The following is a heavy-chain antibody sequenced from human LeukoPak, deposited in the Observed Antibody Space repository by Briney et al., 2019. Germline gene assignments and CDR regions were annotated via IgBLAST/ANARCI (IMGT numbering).Heavy chain of an antibody. J-gene: IGHJ4*02. V-gene: IGHV3-21*01. CDR1: GFTFSSYS. D-gene: IGHD2-2*01. Sequence: GGSLRLSCAASGFTFSSYSMNWVRQAPGKGLEWVSSISSSSSYIYYADSVRGRFTISRDNAKNSLYLQMNSLRAEDTAVYYCARDLLTYRSSTSPLNDYWGQGTLVTVSS. CDR3: ARDLLTYRSSTSPLNDY. CDR2: ISSSSSYI.